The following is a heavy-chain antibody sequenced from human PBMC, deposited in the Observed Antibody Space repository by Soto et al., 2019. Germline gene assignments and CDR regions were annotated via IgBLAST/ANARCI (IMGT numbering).Heavy chain of an antibody. D-gene: IGHD1-26*01. CDR3: ARDYPGIGIEF. J-gene: IGHJ4*02. CDR2: IYSGGST. V-gene: IGHV3-66*01. Sequence: LRLSCAASGFTVRSNYMSWVRQAPGKGLEWVSVIYSGGSTYYADSVRGRFTISRDNAKNALFLQMNSLRAEDTAIYYCARDYPGIGIEFWGQGTPVTVSS. CDR1: GFTVRSNY.